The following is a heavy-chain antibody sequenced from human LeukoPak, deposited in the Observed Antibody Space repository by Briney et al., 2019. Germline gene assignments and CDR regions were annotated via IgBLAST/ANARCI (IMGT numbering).Heavy chain of an antibody. J-gene: IGHJ6*02. CDR1: GFAFSSYA. CDR3: AKGKDYYYGMDV. CDR2: ISGSGGST. Sequence: PGGSLRLSCAASGFAFSSYAMSWVRQAPGKGLEWVSAISGSGGSTYYADSVKGRFTISRDNSKNTLYLQMNSLRAEDTAVYYCAKGKDYYYGMDVWGQGTTVTVSS. V-gene: IGHV3-23*01.